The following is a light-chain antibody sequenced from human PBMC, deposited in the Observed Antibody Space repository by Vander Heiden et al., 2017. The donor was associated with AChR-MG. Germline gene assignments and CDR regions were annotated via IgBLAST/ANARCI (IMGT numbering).Light chain of an antibody. J-gene: IGKJ4*01. V-gene: IGKV3-11*01. CDR2: DAS. CDR1: QSVSNF. Sequence: EIVLTQSPATLSLSPGERATLSCRASQSVSNFLAWYQQKPGQAPRLLIYDASNRATGIPARFSGSGSGTDFTLTISSLDPEDFAVYYCQLRSNWPPLTFGGGTKVEIK. CDR3: QLRSNWPPLT.